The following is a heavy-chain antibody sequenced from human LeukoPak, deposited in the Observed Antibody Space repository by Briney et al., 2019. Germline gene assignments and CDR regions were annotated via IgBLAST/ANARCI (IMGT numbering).Heavy chain of an antibody. D-gene: IGHD3-22*01. CDR2: FYHGGST. CDR3: ARGLTHYYDLWGVDAFDI. V-gene: IGHV4-39*07. Sequence: SETLSLTCTVSGGSLSSSSYYWGWLRQPPGTGLEWVGTFYHGGSTYYNPSLKSRVTISVDTSKNQFSLNLTSVTAADTAVYYCARGLTHYYDLWGVDAFDIWGQGTMVTVSS. CDR1: GGSLSSSSYY. J-gene: IGHJ3*02.